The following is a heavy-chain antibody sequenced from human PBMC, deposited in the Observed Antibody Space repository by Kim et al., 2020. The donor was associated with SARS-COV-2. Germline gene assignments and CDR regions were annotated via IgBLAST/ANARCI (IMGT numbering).Heavy chain of an antibody. CDR2: ISSNGGST. CDR3: VKEYCSGGSCYSPEYFDY. D-gene: IGHD2-15*01. Sequence: GGSLRLSCSASGFTFSSYAMHWVRQAPGKGLEYVSAISSNGGSTYYADSVKGRFTISRDNSKNTLYLQMSSLRAEDTAVYYCVKEYCSGGSCYSPEYFDYWGQGTLVTVSS. V-gene: IGHV3-64D*09. J-gene: IGHJ4*02. CDR1: GFTFSSYA.